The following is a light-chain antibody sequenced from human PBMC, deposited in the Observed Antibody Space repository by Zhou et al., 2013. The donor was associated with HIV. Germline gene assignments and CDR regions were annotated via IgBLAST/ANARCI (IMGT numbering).Light chain of an antibody. V-gene: IGKV1-39*01. CDR1: QTISTY. CDR3: QQSYSTPYT. Sequence: DIQMTQSPSSLSASVGDRVTITCRASQTISTYLNWYQQKPGKAPKLLIYAASSLQGGVPSRFSGSGSGTDFTLTISSLQPEDFATYYCQQSYSTPYTFGQGIKLEIK. CDR2: AAS. J-gene: IGKJ2*01.